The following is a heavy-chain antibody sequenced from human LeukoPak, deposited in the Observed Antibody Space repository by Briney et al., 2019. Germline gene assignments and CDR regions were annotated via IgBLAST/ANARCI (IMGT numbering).Heavy chain of an antibody. D-gene: IGHD4-4*01. J-gene: IGHJ6*02. V-gene: IGHV4-34*01. CDR2: INHSGST. CDR1: GGSFSGYY. CDR3: ARDPTETSSFNFRNYYYYGIDI. Sequence: SETLSLTCAVYGGSFSGYYWSWLRQPPGKGLEWIGEINHSGSTNYNPSLKSRVTISGDTSKNQVSLKLSSVTAPDTAISYCARDPTETSSFNFRNYYYYGIDIWGPGTTVIVSS.